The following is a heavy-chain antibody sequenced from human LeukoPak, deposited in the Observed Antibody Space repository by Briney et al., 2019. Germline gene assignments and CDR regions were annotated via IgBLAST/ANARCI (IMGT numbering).Heavy chain of an antibody. V-gene: IGHV4-4*07. Sequence: SETLSLTCTVSGGSISSYYWSWIRQPAGKGLEWIGRIYTSGSTNYNPSLKSRVTMSVDTSKNQFSLKLSSVTAADTAVYYCARDHNYDFWSGHSGGYYYYMDVWGKGTTVTVSS. CDR2: IYTSGST. D-gene: IGHD3-3*01. CDR1: GGSISSYY. CDR3: ARDHNYDFWSGHSGGYYYYMDV. J-gene: IGHJ6*03.